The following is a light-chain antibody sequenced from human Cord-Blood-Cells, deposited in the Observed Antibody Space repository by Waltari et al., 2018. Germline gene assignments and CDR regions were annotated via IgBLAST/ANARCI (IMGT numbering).Light chain of an antibody. CDR2: EGS. Sequence: QSALTQPASVSGSPGHSITISCTGTSRDVGSYNLVSWYQQHPGKAPKLMIYEGSKRPSGVSNRFSGSKSGNTASLTISGLQAEDEADYCCCSYAGSSTFVFGGGTKLTVL. CDR1: SRDVGSYNL. CDR3: CSYAGSSTFV. V-gene: IGLV2-23*03. J-gene: IGLJ2*01.